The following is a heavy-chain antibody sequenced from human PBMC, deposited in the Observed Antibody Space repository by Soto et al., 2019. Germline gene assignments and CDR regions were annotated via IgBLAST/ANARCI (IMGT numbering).Heavy chain of an antibody. Sequence: GGALRLSCSTSGFPFSSYAMSWARQAPGKGLVWDSASSGSGRSTYYADSVKSRFTISRDNSKNTLYLQMNSLRAEDTAVYYCAKDVGRPLSSDYLPGDYFDYWGQGTLVTVSS. CDR2: SSGSGRST. CDR1: GFPFSSYA. D-gene: IGHD3-22*01. J-gene: IGHJ4*02. CDR3: AKDVGRPLSSDYLPGDYFDY. V-gene: IGHV3-23*01.